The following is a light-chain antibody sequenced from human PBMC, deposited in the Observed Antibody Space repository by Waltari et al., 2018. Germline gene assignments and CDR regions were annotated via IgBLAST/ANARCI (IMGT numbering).Light chain of an antibody. Sequence: DIQMTQSPSSLSASVGDRVTITCRASQSISSYLNWYQQKPGKAPKLLIYAASSLQGGVPSRFSGSGSGTDFTLTISSLQPEDFATYYCQQSYSTLQRTFSQGTKVEIK. CDR2: AAS. CDR1: QSISSY. CDR3: QQSYSTLQRT. V-gene: IGKV1-39*01. J-gene: IGKJ1*01.